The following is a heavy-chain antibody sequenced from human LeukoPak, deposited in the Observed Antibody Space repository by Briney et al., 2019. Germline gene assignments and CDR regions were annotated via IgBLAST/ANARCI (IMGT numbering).Heavy chain of an antibody. Sequence: GGSLRLSCAASGNSLMHWVRQVPGKGLVWVSHINSDGSWSSYADSVKGRFTISKDKAKNTVYLQMNSLRAEDTAVYYCVSFYETYWGRGTLVTVSS. J-gene: IGHJ4*02. D-gene: IGHD2/OR15-2a*01. CDR3: VSFYETY. CDR1: GNSL. CDR2: INSDGSWS. V-gene: IGHV3-74*01.